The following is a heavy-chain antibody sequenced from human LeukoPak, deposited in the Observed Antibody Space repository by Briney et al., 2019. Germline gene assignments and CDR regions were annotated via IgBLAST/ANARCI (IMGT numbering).Heavy chain of an antibody. Sequence: SETLSLTCTVSSGFIISSDYYWGWIRQSPGKGLGWIGSIHYSGSAYYSPSLKSRVTISVDTSKNQFSLKLNSVTAADTAVYYCARRPRSGYYLDYWGQGTLVTVSS. D-gene: IGHD3-22*01. V-gene: IGHV4-39*01. CDR1: SGFIISSDYY. J-gene: IGHJ4*02. CDR3: ARRPRSGYYLDY. CDR2: IHYSGSA.